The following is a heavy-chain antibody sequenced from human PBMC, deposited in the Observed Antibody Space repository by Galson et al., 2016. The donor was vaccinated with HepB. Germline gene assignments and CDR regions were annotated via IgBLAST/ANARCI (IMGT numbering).Heavy chain of an antibody. CDR2: ISENTAGT. D-gene: IGHD2-15*01. Sequence: SLRLSCAASGFFFSNFVMTWVRQAPGKGLEWVSDISENTAGTKYADSVKGRFTISRDNSKNTVYLQMNSLRGEDTALYYCAKRMSYSYYYAMDIWGQGTTVTVAS. CDR3: AKRMSYSYYYAMDI. CDR1: GFFFSNFV. V-gene: IGHV3-23*01. J-gene: IGHJ6*02.